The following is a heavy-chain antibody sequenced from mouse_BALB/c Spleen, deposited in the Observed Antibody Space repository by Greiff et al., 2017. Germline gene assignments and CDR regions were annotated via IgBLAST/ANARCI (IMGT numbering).Heavy chain of an antibody. V-gene: IGHV2-6-7*01. CDR1: GFSLTGYG. Sequence: QVQLKESGPGLVAPSQSLSITCTVSGFSLTGYGVNWVRQPPGKGLEWLGMIWGDGSTDYNSALKSRLSISKDNSKSQVFLKMNSLQTDDTARYYCATYRYDGPYYFDYGGQGTTLTVSS. CDR2: IWGDGST. D-gene: IGHD2-14*01. CDR3: ATYRYDGPYYFDY. J-gene: IGHJ2*01.